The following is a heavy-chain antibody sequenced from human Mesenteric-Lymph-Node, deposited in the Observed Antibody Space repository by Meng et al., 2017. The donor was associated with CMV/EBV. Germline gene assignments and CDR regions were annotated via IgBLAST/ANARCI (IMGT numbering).Heavy chain of an antibody. CDR3: AREEGGYDLLI. J-gene: IGHJ3*02. V-gene: IGHV3-74*01. CDR2: INTDGTTT. CDR1: GFAFNGFW. Sequence: GGSLRLSCAASGFAFNGFWMHWVRQVPGKGLVWVSIINTDGTTTRYADSVKGRFTISRDNAKNSLYLQMNSLRAEDTAVYYCAREEGGYDLLIWGQGTMVTVSS. D-gene: IGHD5-12*01.